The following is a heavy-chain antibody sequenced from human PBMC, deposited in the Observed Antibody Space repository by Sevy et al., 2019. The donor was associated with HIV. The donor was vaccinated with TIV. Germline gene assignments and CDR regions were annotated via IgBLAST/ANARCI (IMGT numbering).Heavy chain of an antibody. V-gene: IGHV3-7*03. Sequence: GGSLRLSCAASGFTFSSYWMSWDRQAPGKGLEWVANIKQDGSEKYYVNSVKGRFTISRDNAKNSLYLQMNSLRAEDTAVYYCARDWECTGGVCYFMDVWGQGTTVTVSS. J-gene: IGHJ6*02. D-gene: IGHD2-8*02. CDR1: GFTFSSYW. CDR3: ARDWECTGGVCYFMDV. CDR2: IKQDGSEK.